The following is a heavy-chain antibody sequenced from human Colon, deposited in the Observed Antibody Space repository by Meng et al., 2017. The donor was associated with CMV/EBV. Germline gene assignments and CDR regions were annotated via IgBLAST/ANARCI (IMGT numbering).Heavy chain of an antibody. V-gene: IGHV4-38-2*02. CDR3: ARNISRGWNEAFDN. D-gene: IGHD6-19*01. Sequence: SETLSLTCTVSAYPINTDYYWGWIRQPPGKALEWLGSIYYSGGTFYNPSLKSRVAISVDTSKNQFSLRLSAVTAADTAVYYCARNISRGWNEAFDNWGQGTMVTVSS. CDR1: AYPINTDYY. CDR2: IYYSGGT. J-gene: IGHJ3*02.